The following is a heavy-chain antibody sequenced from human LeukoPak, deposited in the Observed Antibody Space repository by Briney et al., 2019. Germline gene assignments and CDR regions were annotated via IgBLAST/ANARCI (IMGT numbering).Heavy chain of an antibody. CDR3: ARADVGRQWLVLSSGYYYYMDV. D-gene: IGHD6-19*01. CDR2: ISSSSSYI. J-gene: IGHJ6*03. V-gene: IGHV3-21*01. CDR1: GFTFSSYS. Sequence: PGGSLRLSCAASGFTFSSYSMNWVRQAPGKGLEWVSSISSSSSYIYYADSVKGRFTISRDNAKNSLYLQMNSLRAEDTAVYYCARADVGRQWLVLSSGYYYYMDVWGKGTTVTVSS.